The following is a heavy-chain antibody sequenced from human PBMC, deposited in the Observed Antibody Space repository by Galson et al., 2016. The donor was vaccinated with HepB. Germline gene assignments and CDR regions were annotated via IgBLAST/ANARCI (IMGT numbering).Heavy chain of an antibody. D-gene: IGHD3-10*01. V-gene: IGHV4-31*03. CDR3: TSGLVRGVISF. J-gene: IGHJ4*02. CDR1: GGSISSGGYY. CDR2: IFYSRSS. Sequence: TLSLTCSVSGGSISSGGYYWSWIRQHPGKGLEWIGYIFYSRSSYYNPSLKSRVTISVDTSKNQFSLKLSSVTAADTAVYHCTSGLVRGVISFWGQGFLVSVSS.